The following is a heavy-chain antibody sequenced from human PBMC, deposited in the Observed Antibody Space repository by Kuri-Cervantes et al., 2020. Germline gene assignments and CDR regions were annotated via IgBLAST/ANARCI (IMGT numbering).Heavy chain of an antibody. D-gene: IGHD3-9*01. CDR1: GFTFSSYS. J-gene: IGHJ4*02. CDR2: ISSSSSCI. V-gene: IGHV3-21*01. CDR3: ARVADYDILTGYFGPRSFDY. Sequence: GESLKISCAASGFTFSSYSMNWVRQAPGKGLEWVSSISSSSSCIYYADSVKGRFTISRDNARNSLYLQMNSLRAEDTAVYYCARVADYDILTGYFGPRSFDYWGQGTLVTVSS.